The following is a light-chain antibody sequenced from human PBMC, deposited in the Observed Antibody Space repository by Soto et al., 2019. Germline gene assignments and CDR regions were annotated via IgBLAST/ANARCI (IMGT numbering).Light chain of an antibody. V-gene: IGLV1-44*01. Sequence: SVLTQPPSASGTPGQRVTISCSGSSSNIGSNTVNWYQQFPGTAPKLLIHSDNQRPSGVPDRFSGSKSGTSASLAISGLQSGDEADYYCATWDDTLNGRVFGGGTKVTVL. CDR1: SSNIGSNT. J-gene: IGLJ3*02. CDR2: SDN. CDR3: ATWDDTLNGRV.